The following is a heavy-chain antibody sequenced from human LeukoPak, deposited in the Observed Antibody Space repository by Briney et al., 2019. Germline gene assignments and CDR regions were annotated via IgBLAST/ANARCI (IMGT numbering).Heavy chain of an antibody. Sequence: GGSLRLSCPASGFTFSSYSVNWVRQAPGKGLEWVSSISSSSSYIYYADSVKGRFNISRDNDKNSLYLQMNSLRAEDTAVYYCARESLPFGELGYYFDYWGQGTLVTVSS. CDR1: GFTFSSYS. CDR2: ISSSSSYI. J-gene: IGHJ4*02. CDR3: ARESLPFGELGYYFDY. D-gene: IGHD3-10*01. V-gene: IGHV3-21*01.